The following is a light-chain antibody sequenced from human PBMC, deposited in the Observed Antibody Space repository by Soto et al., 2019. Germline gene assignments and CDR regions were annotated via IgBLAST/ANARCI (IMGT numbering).Light chain of an antibody. CDR1: QSVSSD. J-gene: IGKJ1*01. Sequence: TKSPATLSVSPGERATPSCRASQSVSSDLAWYQQKPGEAPRLLIFGTSSWAAGIPDRFIGGGSGTDFTLTISRLQPEDFAVYYCQQCGSLPGTFGQGTMVDIK. CDR3: QQCGSLPGT. V-gene: IGKV3-20*01. CDR2: GTS.